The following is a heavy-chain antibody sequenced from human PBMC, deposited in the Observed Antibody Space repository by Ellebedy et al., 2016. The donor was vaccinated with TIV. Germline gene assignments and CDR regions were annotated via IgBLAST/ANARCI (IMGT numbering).Heavy chain of an antibody. V-gene: IGHV5-51*01. Sequence: GESLKISCSVSGDTFTKFWVGWVRQLPGKGLEWMGIIYPGDSDTRLNPSLRGRVSITGDNSINSAYLQWSSLEASDSGMYYCARGSGWPHIIDYWGQGTRVTVSS. D-gene: IGHD6-19*01. CDR2: IYPGDSDT. CDR3: ARGSGWPHIIDY. CDR1: GDTFTKFW. J-gene: IGHJ4*02.